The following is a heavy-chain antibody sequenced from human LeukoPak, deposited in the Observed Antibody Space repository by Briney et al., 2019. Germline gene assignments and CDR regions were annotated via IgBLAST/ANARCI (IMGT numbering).Heavy chain of an antibody. Sequence: GGSLRLSCAASGFTFDDYGMSWVRQAPGKGLEWVSTISGSGGSTYYADSVKGRFTISRDNSKNTLYLQMNSLRAEETAVYYCAKESPHFDYWGQGTLVTVSS. CDR3: AKESPHFDY. CDR2: ISGSGGST. CDR1: GFTFDDYG. J-gene: IGHJ4*02. V-gene: IGHV3-23*01.